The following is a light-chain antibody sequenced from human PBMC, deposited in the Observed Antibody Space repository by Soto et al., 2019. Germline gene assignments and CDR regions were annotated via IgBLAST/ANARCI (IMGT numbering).Light chain of an antibody. V-gene: IGKV1-9*01. CDR1: QGISSY. CDR2: AAS. J-gene: IGKJ4*01. CDR3: QQLNSYPLT. Sequence: IQLTQSPSSLSASVGDRVTITCRASQGISSYLAWYQQKPGKAPKLLLYAASTVQSGVPSRFSGSGYGTDFTLSISGLQHEDFATYYCQQLNSYPLTFGGGTKVEIK.